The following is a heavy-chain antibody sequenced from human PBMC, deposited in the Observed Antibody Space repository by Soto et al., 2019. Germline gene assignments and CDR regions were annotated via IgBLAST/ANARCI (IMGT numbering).Heavy chain of an antibody. D-gene: IGHD1-26*01. CDR3: AKGLIVGATTPYYYYYYGMDV. CDR2: ISGSGGST. CDR1: GFTFSSYA. V-gene: IGHV3-23*01. Sequence: GGSLRLSCAASGFTFSSYAMSWVRQAPGKGLEWVSAISGSGGSTYYADSVKGRFTISRDNSKNTLYLQMNSLRAEDTAVYYCAKGLIVGATTPYYYYYYGMDVWGQGTTVTVSS. J-gene: IGHJ6*02.